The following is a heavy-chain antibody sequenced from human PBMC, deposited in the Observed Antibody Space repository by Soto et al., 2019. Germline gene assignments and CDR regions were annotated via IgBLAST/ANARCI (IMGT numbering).Heavy chain of an antibody. D-gene: IGHD5-12*01. Sequence: QVHLVESGGGLVKPGGSLRLSCAASGFAFSDHYMTWIRQAPGKGLEWISFISGSGDTIHYADSVRGRFTISRDNAKNSLYLQMTNLRAVDTAVNYCFDIVFWGQGTMVTVSS. J-gene: IGHJ3*01. V-gene: IGHV3-11*04. CDR1: GFAFSDHY. CDR3: FDIVF. CDR2: ISGSGDTI.